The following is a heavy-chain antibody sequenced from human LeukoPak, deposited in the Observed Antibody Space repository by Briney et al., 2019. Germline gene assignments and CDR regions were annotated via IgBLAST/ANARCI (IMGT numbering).Heavy chain of an antibody. CDR2: IYSGGST. CDR3: ARGDLHRYPDS. V-gene: IGHV3-53*04. J-gene: IGHJ4*02. D-gene: IGHD1-14*01. CDR1: GFTVSSNY. Sequence: GGSLRLSCAASGFTVSSNYMSWVRQAPGKGLEWVSVIYSGGSTYYADSVKGRFTISRHNSKNTLYLQMNSLRAEDTAVYYCARGDLHRYPDSWGQGTLVTVSA.